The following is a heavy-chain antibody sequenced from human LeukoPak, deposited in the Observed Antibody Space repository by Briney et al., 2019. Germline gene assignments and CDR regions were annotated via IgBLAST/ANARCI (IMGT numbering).Heavy chain of an antibody. CDR2: IKQDGSEK. Sequence: GGSLRLSCAASGFTFSNYWMSWVRQAPGKGLEWVANIKQDGSEKYYVDSVKGRLTISRDNAKNSLYLQMNSLRAEDTAVYCCARDKIVGATHFDYWGQGTLVTVSS. CDR3: ARDKIVGATHFDY. CDR1: GFTFSNYW. V-gene: IGHV3-7*01. J-gene: IGHJ4*02. D-gene: IGHD1-26*01.